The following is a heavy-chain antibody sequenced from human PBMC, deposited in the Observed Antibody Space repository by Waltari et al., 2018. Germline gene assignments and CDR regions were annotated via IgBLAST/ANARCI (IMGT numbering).Heavy chain of an antibody. D-gene: IGHD1-26*01. J-gene: IGHJ3*02. V-gene: IGHV6-1*01. Sequence: QVQLQQSGPGLVKPSPTLSLTCAISGDSVSSHRSTWNLIRQSPSRGLEWLGRTYYRSKWSNDYAVSVRSRITINPDTSKNQFSLQLNSVTPEDTAVYYCARRVPVGANAFDIWGQGTMVTVSS. CDR2: TYYRSKWSN. CDR1: GDSVSSHRST. CDR3: ARRVPVGANAFDI.